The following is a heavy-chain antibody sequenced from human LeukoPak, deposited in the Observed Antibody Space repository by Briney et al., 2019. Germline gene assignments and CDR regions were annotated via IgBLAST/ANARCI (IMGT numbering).Heavy chain of an antibody. V-gene: IGHV3-23*01. Sequence: GGSLRLSCAASGFTFSSYAMSWVRQAPGKGLEWVSAISGSGGSTYYADSVKGRFTISRDNSKNTLYLQMNSLRAEDTAVYYCAKEGGPYYYGSGGYSAYDYWGQGTLVTVSS. D-gene: IGHD3-10*01. CDR1: GFTFSSYA. CDR3: AKEGGPYYYGSGGYSAYDY. J-gene: IGHJ4*02. CDR2: ISGSGGST.